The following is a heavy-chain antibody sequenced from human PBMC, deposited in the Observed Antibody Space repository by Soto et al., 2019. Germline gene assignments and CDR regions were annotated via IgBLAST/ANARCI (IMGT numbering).Heavy chain of an antibody. J-gene: IGHJ4*02. CDR1: GFTFNDYA. Sequence: GGSLRLSCAASGFTFNDYAMHWVRQAPGKGLEWVSGISWNSGNIAYADSVKGRFTISRDNAKKSLYLQMNSLRAEDTAFYYCAIFRTVTTPFDYWGQGTLVTVSS. V-gene: IGHV3-9*01. CDR2: ISWNSGNI. CDR3: AIFRTVTTPFDY. D-gene: IGHD4-17*01.